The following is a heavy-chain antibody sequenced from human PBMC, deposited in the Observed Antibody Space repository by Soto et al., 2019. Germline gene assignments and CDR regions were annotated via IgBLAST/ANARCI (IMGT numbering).Heavy chain of an antibody. J-gene: IGHJ6*03. D-gene: IGHD4-4*01. Sequence: PSETLSLTCAVYGGSFSGYYWSWIRQPPGKGLEWIGEINHSGSTNYNPSLKSRVTISVDTSKNQFSLKLSSVTAADTAVYYCARVGGRRLQSTYYYYMDVWGKGTTVTVSS. V-gene: IGHV4-34*01. CDR2: INHSGST. CDR3: ARVGGRRLQSTYYYYMDV. CDR1: GGSFSGYY.